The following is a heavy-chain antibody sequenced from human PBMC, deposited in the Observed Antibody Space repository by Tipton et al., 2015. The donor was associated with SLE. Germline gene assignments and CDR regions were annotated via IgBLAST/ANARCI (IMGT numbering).Heavy chain of an antibody. Sequence: TLSLTCSVYGGSMGTYYWSWIRQSAGKGLEWIGRIYASGSTSGSANYNPSLKSRVTISVETSKNQFSLKLTSVTAADTAVYFCARDRCINTTCRWFFDPWGRGTLATVSS. CDR1: GGSMGTYY. V-gene: IGHV4-4*07. D-gene: IGHD1-14*01. J-gene: IGHJ2*01. CDR3: ARDRCINTTCRWFFDP. CDR2: IYASGSTSGSA.